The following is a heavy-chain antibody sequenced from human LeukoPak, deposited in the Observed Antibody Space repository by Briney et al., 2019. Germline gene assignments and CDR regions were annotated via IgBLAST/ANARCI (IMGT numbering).Heavy chain of an antibody. Sequence: GRSLRLSCAASGFTFSSYAMHWVRQAPGKGLEWVAVISYDGSDKYYADSVKGRFTISRDNSKNTLCVQMNSLRAEDTGVFYCARELYGGKFSPHLDFWGQGTLVTVSS. CDR2: ISYDGSDK. V-gene: IGHV3-30*04. CDR3: ARELYGGKFSPHLDF. D-gene: IGHD4-23*01. CDR1: GFTFSSYA. J-gene: IGHJ4*02.